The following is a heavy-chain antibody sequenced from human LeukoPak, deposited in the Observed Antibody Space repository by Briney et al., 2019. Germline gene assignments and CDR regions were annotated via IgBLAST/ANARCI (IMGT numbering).Heavy chain of an antibody. D-gene: IGHD3-10*01. Sequence: GGSLRLSCATSGITVSSNYMSWVRQAPGKGLEWVSVIYSGGSTYYADSVKGRCTVSRDNSKNTLYLQMNSLRPDDTAVYYCARDPRDGSVYWGQGTLVTVPS. J-gene: IGHJ4*02. CDR1: GITVSSNY. CDR3: ARDPRDGSVY. V-gene: IGHV3-66*01. CDR2: IYSGGST.